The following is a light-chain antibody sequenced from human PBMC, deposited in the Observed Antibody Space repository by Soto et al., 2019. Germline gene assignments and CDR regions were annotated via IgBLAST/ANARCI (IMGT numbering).Light chain of an antibody. CDR2: GTY. CDR1: QTVTTN. J-gene: IGKJ1*01. V-gene: IGKV3-15*01. CDR3: QQYNCWPRT. Sequence: EIVMTQSPVTLSVSPGETANLSCRASQTVTTNLAWYQQKPGRSPRLLLYGTYTRATGIPARFSGSGSGTEFPLNICRLQSEDVAVYYCQQYNCWPRTFGHGTKVELK.